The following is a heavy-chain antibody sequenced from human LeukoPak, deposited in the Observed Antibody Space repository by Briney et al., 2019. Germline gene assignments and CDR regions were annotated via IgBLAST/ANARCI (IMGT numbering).Heavy chain of an antibody. Sequence: SQTLSLTCAISGDIVSSKSVSWSWIRQSPSGGLEFLGRTRYRSTWMTFYSLSVQSRMTINADTSRNHVSLRLNSVTPEDTALYYCVRDFNWGFDYWGQGTLVTVSS. J-gene: IGHJ4*02. V-gene: IGHV6-1*01. CDR2: TRYRSTWMT. CDR1: GDIVSSKSVS. CDR3: VRDFNWGFDY. D-gene: IGHD7-27*01.